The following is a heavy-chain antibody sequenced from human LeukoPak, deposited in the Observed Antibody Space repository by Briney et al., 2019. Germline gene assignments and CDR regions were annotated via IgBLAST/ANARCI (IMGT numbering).Heavy chain of an antibody. V-gene: IGHV4-39*01. J-gene: IGHJ4*02. CDR1: GGSISSSSYY. Sequence: PSETLSLTCTVSGGSISSSSYYWGWIRRPPGKGLEWIGSIYYSGSTYYNPSLKSRVTISVDTSKNQFSLKLSSVTAADTAVYYCARLADTESRYFDYWGQGTLVTVSS. D-gene: IGHD2/OR15-2a*01. CDR2: IYYSGST. CDR3: ARLADTESRYFDY.